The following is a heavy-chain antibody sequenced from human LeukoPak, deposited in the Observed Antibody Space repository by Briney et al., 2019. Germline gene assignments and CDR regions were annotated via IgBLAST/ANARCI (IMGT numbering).Heavy chain of an antibody. V-gene: IGHV4-61*03. CDR3: ARRRRIAAAGTDAFDI. Sequence: SETLSLTCTVSGGSISSSSYYWNWIRQPPGKGLEWIGYIYYSGSTNYNPSLKSRVTISVDTSKTHFSLRLSSVTAADTAIYYCARRRRIAAAGTDAFDIWGQGTMVTVSS. CDR1: GGSISSSSYY. D-gene: IGHD6-13*01. J-gene: IGHJ3*02. CDR2: IYYSGST.